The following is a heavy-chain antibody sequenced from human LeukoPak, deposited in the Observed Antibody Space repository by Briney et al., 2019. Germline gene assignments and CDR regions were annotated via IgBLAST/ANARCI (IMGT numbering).Heavy chain of an antibody. D-gene: IGHD5-24*01. CDR1: GFTFRSYW. CDR2: VIRDGSFT. CDR3: VRDGDDFNFDY. J-gene: IGHJ4*02. V-gene: IGHV3-74*01. Sequence: GGSLRLSCAASGFTFRSYWMHWVRQAPGKGLEWVSRVIRDGSFTNYADSVKGRFTISRDNAKNTLYLQMSSRRAEDTAVYFCVRDGDDFNFDYWGQGSLVTVSS.